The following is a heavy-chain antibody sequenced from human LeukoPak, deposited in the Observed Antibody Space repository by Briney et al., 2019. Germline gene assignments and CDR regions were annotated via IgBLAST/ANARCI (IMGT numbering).Heavy chain of an antibody. CDR2: INPNSGGT. Sequence: ASVKVSCKASGYTFTDYYIHWVRQAPGQGLEWMGRINPNSGGTNYAQKFQGRVTMTRDTSISTAYMELRRLRSDDTAVYYCARDIERPDYWGQGTLVTVSS. V-gene: IGHV1-2*06. J-gene: IGHJ4*02. CDR1: GYTFTDYY. CDR3: ARDIERPDY.